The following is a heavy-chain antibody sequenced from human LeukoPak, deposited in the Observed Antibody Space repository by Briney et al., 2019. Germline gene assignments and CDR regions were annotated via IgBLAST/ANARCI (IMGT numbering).Heavy chain of an antibody. CDR3: SKDPNYDFWSGYQDY. CDR2: ISWNSGSI. V-gene: IGHV3-9*01. J-gene: IGHJ4*02. CDR1: GFTVSSNY. Sequence: GGSLRLSCAASGFTVSSNYMSWVRQAPGKGLEWVSGISWNSGSIGYADSVKGRFTISRDNAKNSLYLQMNSLRAEDTALYYCSKDPNYDFWSGYQDYWGQGTLVTVSS. D-gene: IGHD3-3*01.